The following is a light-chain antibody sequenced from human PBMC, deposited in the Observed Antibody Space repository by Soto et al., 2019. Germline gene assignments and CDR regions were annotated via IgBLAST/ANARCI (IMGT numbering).Light chain of an antibody. Sequence: QSVLTQPPSVSGAPGQRVTISCTGTASNIGADYAVHWYQQLPGAAPKLLIQGPTARPSGVPDRFSGSKSGTSASLAISALQPEDEADYYCQSYDSSIEVFGGGTKLTVL. V-gene: IGLV1-40*01. CDR3: QSYDSSIEV. CDR1: ASNIGADYA. CDR2: GPT. J-gene: IGLJ2*01.